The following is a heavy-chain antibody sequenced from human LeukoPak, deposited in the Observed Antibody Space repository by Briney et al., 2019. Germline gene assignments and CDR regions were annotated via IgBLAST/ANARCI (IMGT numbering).Heavy chain of an antibody. Sequence: GGSLRLSCAASGFTFSSYSMNWVRQAPGKGLEWVSSISSSSSYIYYADSVKGRFTISRDNAKNSLYLQMNSLRAEDTAVYYYARDYCSSTSCYYYYYYGMDVWGQGTTVTVSS. D-gene: IGHD2-2*01. J-gene: IGHJ6*02. CDR3: ARDYCSSTSCYYYYYYGMDV. CDR1: GFTFSSYS. CDR2: ISSSSSYI. V-gene: IGHV3-21*01.